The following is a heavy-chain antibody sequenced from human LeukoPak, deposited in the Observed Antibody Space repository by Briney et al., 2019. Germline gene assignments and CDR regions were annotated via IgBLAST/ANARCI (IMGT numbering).Heavy chain of an antibody. CDR2: LDWDDDK. J-gene: IGHJ4*01. CDR3: ARIGCSGGRKSYFDY. D-gene: IGHD6-19*01. CDR1: GFSLSTSGMC. Sequence: SGPTLVNPTQTFKLTCTFSGFSLSTSGMCVSWIRQPPGEALECIAYLDWDDDKYYTTSLKTRLTISKDTSKDQLVPTMTNMDRVDTATYYCARIGCSGGRKSYFDYWGHGTLVTASS. V-gene: IGHV2-70*01.